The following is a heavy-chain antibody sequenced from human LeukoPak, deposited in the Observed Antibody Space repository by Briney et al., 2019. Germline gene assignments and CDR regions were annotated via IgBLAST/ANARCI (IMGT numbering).Heavy chain of an antibody. V-gene: IGHV1-69*13. D-gene: IGHD3-22*01. CDR1: GGTFSSYA. CDR2: IIPIFGTA. Sequence: SVKVSCKASGGTFSSYAISWVRQAPGQGLEWMGGIIPIFGTANYAQKFQGRVTITADESTSTAYMELSSLRSEDTAVYYCARVVGPLGGMIVVVRNWFDPWGQGTLVTVSS. CDR3: ARVVGPLGGMIVVVRNWFDP. J-gene: IGHJ5*02.